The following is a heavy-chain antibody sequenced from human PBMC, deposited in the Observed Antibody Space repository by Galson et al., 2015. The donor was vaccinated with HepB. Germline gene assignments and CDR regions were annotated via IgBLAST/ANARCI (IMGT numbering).Heavy chain of an antibody. CDR1: GFSFSNYW. V-gene: IGHV3-7*03. CDR3: AGDRLHGGAPTLDY. CDR2: IKQDGSEQ. D-gene: IGHD2-21*01. J-gene: IGHJ4*02. Sequence: SLRLSCAVSGFSFSNYWMTWVRRAPGKGLEWVANIKQDGSEQYYVGSVKGRLTISRDNAKNSLYLQMNSLRAEDTAVYYCAGDRLHGGAPTLDYWGQGALVTVSS.